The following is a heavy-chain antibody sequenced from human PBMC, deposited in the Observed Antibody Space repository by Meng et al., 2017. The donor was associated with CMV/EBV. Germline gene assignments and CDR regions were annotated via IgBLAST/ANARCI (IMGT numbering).Heavy chain of an antibody. CDR1: GFTFSSYE. V-gene: IGHV3-48*03. CDR3: AREIGYYDSSGYIDY. J-gene: IGHJ4*02. D-gene: IGHD3-22*01. CDR2: ISSSGSTI. Sequence: GGSLRLSCAASGFTFSSYEMNWVRQAPGKGLEWVSYISSSGSTIYYADSVKGRFTTSRDNAKNSLYLQMNSLRAEDTAVYYCAREIGYYDSSGYIDYWGQGTLVTVSS.